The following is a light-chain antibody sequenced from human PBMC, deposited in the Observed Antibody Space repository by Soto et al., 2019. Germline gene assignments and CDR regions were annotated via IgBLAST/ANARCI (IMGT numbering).Light chain of an antibody. Sequence: QSVLSQPASVSGSPGQSITISCTGTSSDVGGFEYVSWYQHQPGKAPKLIIYDVTKRPSGVSNRFSGSKSGNTASLTISGIQAEDEDDYYCGSITRSSTSVFGTGTKVT. CDR2: DVT. V-gene: IGLV2-14*01. CDR1: SSDVGGFEY. J-gene: IGLJ1*01. CDR3: GSITRSSTSV.